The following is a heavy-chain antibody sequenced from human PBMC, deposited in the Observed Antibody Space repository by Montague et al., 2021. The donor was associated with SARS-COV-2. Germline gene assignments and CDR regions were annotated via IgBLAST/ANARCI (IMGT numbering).Heavy chain of an antibody. Sequence: TLSLTCTVSGAPISSGGYYWSWIRQHPGKGLEWIGYIFHSGTTYYSPSLESRVTMSVDTSENQFSLKPASVTAADTAVYYCASFMIQAVPNYWGQGTLVTVSS. V-gene: IGHV4-31*03. CDR3: ASFMIQAVPNY. CDR1: GAPISSGGYY. CDR2: IFHSGTT. D-gene: IGHD3-16*01. J-gene: IGHJ4*02.